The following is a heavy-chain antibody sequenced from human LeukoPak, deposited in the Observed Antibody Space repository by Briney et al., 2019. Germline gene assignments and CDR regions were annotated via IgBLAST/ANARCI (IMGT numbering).Heavy chain of an antibody. CDR2: LKQDGGEK. Sequence: GGPLRLSCAASGFIFSGYWMSWLRQAPEKGLERLANLKQDGGEKYYVDFVRGGITISGDNAKTSLYLQMDSLRAEDTAVYYCARGRCSGWYFAYYFDYWGEGTLVTVSS. J-gene: IGHJ4*02. CDR1: GFIFSGYW. V-gene: IGHV3-7*03. D-gene: IGHD6-19*01. CDR3: ARGRCSGWYFAYYFDY.